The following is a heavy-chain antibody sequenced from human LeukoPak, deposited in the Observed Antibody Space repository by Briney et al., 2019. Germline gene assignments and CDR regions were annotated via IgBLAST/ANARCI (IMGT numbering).Heavy chain of an antibody. Sequence: PSETLSLTCTVSGYSISSGYYWGWIRQPPGKGLEWIGTIYHSGSTYYSPSLKSRVTISVDTSKNQFSLKLSSVTAADTAVYYCARTFRVHDAFDIWGQGTMVTVSS. CDR2: IYHSGST. D-gene: IGHD3-10*01. CDR3: ARTFRVHDAFDI. J-gene: IGHJ3*02. CDR1: GYSISSGYY. V-gene: IGHV4-38-2*02.